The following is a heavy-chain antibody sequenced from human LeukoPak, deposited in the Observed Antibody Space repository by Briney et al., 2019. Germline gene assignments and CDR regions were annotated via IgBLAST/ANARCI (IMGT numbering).Heavy chain of an antibody. CDR2: IWYDGSNK. CDR1: GFTFSSYG. V-gene: IGHV3-33*01. J-gene: IGHJ5*02. CDR3: ARGYGDYVLNWFDP. D-gene: IGHD4-17*01. Sequence: PGGSLRLSCAAPGFTFSSYGMHWVRQAPGKGLEWVAVIWYDGSNKYYADSVKGRFTISRDNSKNTLYLQMNSLRAEDTAVYYCARGYGDYVLNWFDPWGQGTLVTVSS.